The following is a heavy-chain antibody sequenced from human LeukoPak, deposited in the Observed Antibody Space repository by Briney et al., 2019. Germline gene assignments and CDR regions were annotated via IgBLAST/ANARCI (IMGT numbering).Heavy chain of an antibody. CDR2: IYYSGST. V-gene: IGHV4-39*01. D-gene: IGHD3-9*01. J-gene: IGHJ5*02. CDR1: GGSISSSSYY. Sequence: PSETLSLTCTVSGGSISSSSYYWGWIRQPPGKGLEWIGSIYYSGSTYCNPSLKSRVTISVDTSKNQFSLKLSSVTAADTAVYYCARRILRARLNYDILTGYYHNWFDPWGQGTLVTVSS. CDR3: ARRILRARLNYDILTGYYHNWFDP.